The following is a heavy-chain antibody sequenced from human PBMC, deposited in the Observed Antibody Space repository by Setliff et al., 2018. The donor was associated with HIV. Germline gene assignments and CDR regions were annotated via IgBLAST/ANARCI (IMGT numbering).Heavy chain of an antibody. V-gene: IGHV3-23*01. D-gene: IGHD1-1*01. CDR1: GFSFPNYA. CDR3: ARGKSQLRILDY. J-gene: IGHJ4*02. Sequence: GGSLRLSCAASGFSFPNYAMSWVRQAPGKGLEWVSSISSSGGSTYFTDSVKGRFTISRDNYESTLHLQMNSLRPDDTAVYYCARGKSQLRILDYWGQGTLVTVSS. CDR2: ISSSGGST.